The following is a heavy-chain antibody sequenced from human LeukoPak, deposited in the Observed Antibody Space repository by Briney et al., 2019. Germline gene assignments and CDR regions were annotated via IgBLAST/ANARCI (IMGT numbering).Heavy chain of an antibody. J-gene: IGHJ4*02. CDR3: AKDGYYYDSSGYYVGEYFDY. CDR2: ISGSGGST. Sequence: EGSLRLSCAASGFTFSSYAMSWVRQAPGKGLEWVSAISGSGGSTYYADSVKGRFTISRDNSKNTLYLQMNSLRAEDTAVYYCAKDGYYYDSSGYYVGEYFDYWGQGTLVTVSS. D-gene: IGHD3-22*01. CDR1: GFTFSSYA. V-gene: IGHV3-23*01.